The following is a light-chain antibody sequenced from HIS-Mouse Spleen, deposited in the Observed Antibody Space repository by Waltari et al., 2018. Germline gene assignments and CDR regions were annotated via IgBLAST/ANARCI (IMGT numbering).Light chain of an antibody. V-gene: IGLV1-47*01. Sequence: QSVLTQPPSASGTPGQRVTISCSGSSSNIGSNYVYWYQKLPGTAPKLLIYRNNPRPSGAXDRFSGSKSGTSATLAISGLRSEDEADYYCAAWDDSLSGWVFGGGTKLTV. CDR2: RNN. CDR3: AAWDDSLSGWV. J-gene: IGLJ3*02. CDR1: SSNIGSNY.